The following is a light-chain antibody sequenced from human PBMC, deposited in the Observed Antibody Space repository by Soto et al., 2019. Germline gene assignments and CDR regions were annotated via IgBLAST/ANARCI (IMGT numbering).Light chain of an antibody. CDR3: QQYNNWRT. J-gene: IGKJ4*01. V-gene: IGKV3-15*01. CDR1: QSVSSN. Sequence: EIVMTQSPATLSVSPGERATLSCRASQSVSSNLAWYQQKPGQDPRLLIYGASTRATGIPARFSGSGSGTEFTLTISSLKSEDFAVYYCQQYNNWRTFGGGTKVEIK. CDR2: GAS.